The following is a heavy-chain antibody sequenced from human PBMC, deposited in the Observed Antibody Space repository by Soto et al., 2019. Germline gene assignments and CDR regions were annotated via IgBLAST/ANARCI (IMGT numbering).Heavy chain of an antibody. Sequence: GGSLRLSCAASGFTFSNYAMSWVRQAPGKGLEWVSCISSSGGSTYYADSVKGRFTISRDNSKNTLYLQMNSLRAEDTAIYYCAKDREGGDYWGQGALVTVSS. CDR1: GFTFSNYA. J-gene: IGHJ4*02. V-gene: IGHV3-23*01. CDR3: AKDREGGDY. CDR2: ISSSGGST. D-gene: IGHD1-26*01.